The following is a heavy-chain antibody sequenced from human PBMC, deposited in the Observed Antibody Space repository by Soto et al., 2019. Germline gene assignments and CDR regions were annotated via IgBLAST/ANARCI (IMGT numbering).Heavy chain of an antibody. Sequence: PSETLSLTCTVSGGSISSGGYYWSWIRQHPGKGLEWIGYIYYSGSTYYNPSLKSRVTTSVDTSKNQFSLKLSSVTAADTAVYYCARDIAGGHPPLYYYYGMDVWGQGPTGTVSS. D-gene: IGHD2-15*01. CDR3: ARDIAGGHPPLYYYYGMDV. CDR1: GGSISSGGYY. CDR2: IYYSGST. V-gene: IGHV4-31*03. J-gene: IGHJ6*02.